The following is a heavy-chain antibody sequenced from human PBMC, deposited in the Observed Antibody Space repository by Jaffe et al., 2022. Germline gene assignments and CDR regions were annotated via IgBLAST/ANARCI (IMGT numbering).Heavy chain of an antibody. V-gene: IGHV3-66*02. CDR2: IYSGGST. J-gene: IGHJ6*03. D-gene: IGHD3-10*01. Sequence: EVQLVESGGGLVQPGGSLRLSCTASGFTVSSNYMSWVRQAPGKGLEWVSLIYSGGSTLYADSVKGRFTISRDNSKNTLFLQMNSLRAEDTAVYYCARVRYDFGSGSSYSYYYMDVWGKGTTVTVSS. CDR1: GFTVSSNY. CDR3: ARVRYDFGSGSSYSYYYMDV.